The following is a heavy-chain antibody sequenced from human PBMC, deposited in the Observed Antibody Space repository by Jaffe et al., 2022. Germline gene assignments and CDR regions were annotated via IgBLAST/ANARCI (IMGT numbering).Heavy chain of an antibody. V-gene: IGHV4-59*01. CDR3: ARDPIASVGNVRRVYWYFDL. Sequence: QVQLQESGPGLVKPSETLSLTCAVSGGSISNYYWSWIRQPPGKGLEWIGYISYSGNTNYNPSLQSRVTISVDTSNNHFSLKLSSVTAADTAVYYCARDPIASVGNVRRVYWYFDLWGRGTLVTVSS. CDR2: ISYSGNT. J-gene: IGHJ2*01. D-gene: IGHD6-13*01. CDR1: GGSISNYY.